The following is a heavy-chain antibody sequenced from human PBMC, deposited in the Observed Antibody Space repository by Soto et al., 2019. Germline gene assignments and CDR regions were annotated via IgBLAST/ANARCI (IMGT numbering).Heavy chain of an antibody. D-gene: IGHD2-21*01. CDR3: AKTAGHGFAGDFDY. J-gene: IGHJ4*02. V-gene: IGHV3-23*01. Sequence: HPGGSLRLSCAASGFTFSSYAMSWVRQAPGKGLEWVSAISGGGGSTYYADSVKGRFTISRDNSKNTLYLQMNSLRAEDTAVYYCAKTAGHGFAGDFDYWGQGTLVTVSS. CDR1: GFTFSSYA. CDR2: ISGGGGST.